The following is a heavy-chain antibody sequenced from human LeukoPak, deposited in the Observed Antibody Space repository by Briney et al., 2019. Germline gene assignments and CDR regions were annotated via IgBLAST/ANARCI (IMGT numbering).Heavy chain of an antibody. J-gene: IGHJ5*02. V-gene: IGHV1-2*02. CDR1: GYSFTAYY. D-gene: IGHD6-13*01. CDR3: ARDRFQGQQLVYWFDP. CDR2: INPNSGGT. Sequence: GASVKVSCKASGYSFTAYYMHWVRQAPGQGLEWMGWINPNSGGTNYAQKFQGRVTMTRDTSISTAYMELSRLRSDDTAVYYCARDRFQGQQLVYWFDPWGQGTLVTVSS.